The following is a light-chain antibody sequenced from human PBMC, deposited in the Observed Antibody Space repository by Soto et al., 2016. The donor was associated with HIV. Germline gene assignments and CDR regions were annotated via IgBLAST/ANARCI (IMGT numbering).Light chain of an antibody. Sequence: YVLTQPPSVSVAPGKTARITCGENNIGGNSVHWYQQKPGQAPVLVVYDDGDRSSGIPERFSGSNSGSTATLTISRVEAGDEADYYCQLWDDTNDQVEFGGGTKLTVL. CDR1: NIGGNS. V-gene: IGLV3-21*03. CDR3: QLWDDTNDQVE. CDR2: DDG. J-gene: IGLJ2*01.